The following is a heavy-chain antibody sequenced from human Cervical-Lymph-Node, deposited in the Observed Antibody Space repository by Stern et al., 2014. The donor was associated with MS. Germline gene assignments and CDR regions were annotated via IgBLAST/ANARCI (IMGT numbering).Heavy chain of an antibody. V-gene: IGHV5-51*01. J-gene: IGHJ3*01. CDR2: IDPGDSDT. CDR1: GYNFPTYC. Sequence: QLVQSGGEVKKSGESLKISCEGSGYNFPTYCIGWVRQMPGKSLELMGIIDPGDSDTRYSPSFQGQVTISVDNSLNTAYLQWSSLKASDTAMYYCARPLRGVNNAFDLWGQGTMVIVSA. D-gene: IGHD3-10*01. CDR3: ARPLRGVNNAFDL.